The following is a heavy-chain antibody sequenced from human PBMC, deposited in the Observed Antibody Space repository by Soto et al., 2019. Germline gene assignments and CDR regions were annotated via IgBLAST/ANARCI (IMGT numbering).Heavy chain of an antibody. V-gene: IGHV4-61*08. D-gene: IGHD3-3*01. Sequence: SETLSLTCTVSGNSVRSGGYYWSWVRQPPGKGLEWIGYVYHTGRTSYNPSLKSRVSISMDTSKNRFSLNLDSVTAADTAVYVCAQDFDYFDSWGQGTRVTVSS. J-gene: IGHJ4*02. CDR3: AQDFDYFDS. CDR2: VYHTGRT. CDR1: GNSVRSGGYY.